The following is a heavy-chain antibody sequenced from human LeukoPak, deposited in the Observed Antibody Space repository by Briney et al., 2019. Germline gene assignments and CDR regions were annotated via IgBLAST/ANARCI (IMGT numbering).Heavy chain of an antibody. V-gene: IGHV4-34*01. CDR2: INHSGST. D-gene: IGHD3-16*02. J-gene: IGHJ4*02. Sequence: ASETLSLTCAVYGGSFSGFYWSWIRQPPGKGLEWIGEINHSGSTNYNPSLKSRVAISVDTSKNQFSLKLSSVTAADTAVYYCARAYYDYVWGSYREANFDYWGQGTLVTVSS. CDR3: ARAYYDYVWGSYREANFDY. CDR1: GGSFSGFY.